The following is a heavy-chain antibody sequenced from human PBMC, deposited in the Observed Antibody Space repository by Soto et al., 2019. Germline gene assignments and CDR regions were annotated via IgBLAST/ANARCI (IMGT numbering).Heavy chain of an antibody. CDR3: ARTKYQLLWYFDY. D-gene: IGHD2-2*01. CDR1: GGSISSGGYY. J-gene: IGHJ4*02. Sequence: SETLSLTCTVSGGSISSGGYYWSWIRQHPGKGLEWIGYIYYSGSTYYNPSPKSRVTISVDTSKNQFSLKLSSVTAADTAVYYCARTKYQLLWYFDYWGQGTLVTVSS. CDR2: IYYSGST. V-gene: IGHV4-31*03.